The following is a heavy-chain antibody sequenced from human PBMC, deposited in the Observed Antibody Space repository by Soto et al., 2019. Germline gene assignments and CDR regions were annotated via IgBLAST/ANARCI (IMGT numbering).Heavy chain of an antibody. CDR3: ARGGPLFWFDP. CDR1: GGTFSSYA. Sequence: ASVKVSCKXSGGTFSSYAISWVRQAPGQGLEWMGGIIPIFGTANYAQKFQGRVTITADKSTSTAYMELSSLRSEDTAVYYCARGGPLFWFDPWGQGTLVTVSS. CDR2: IIPIFGTA. J-gene: IGHJ5*02. D-gene: IGHD1-26*01. V-gene: IGHV1-69*06.